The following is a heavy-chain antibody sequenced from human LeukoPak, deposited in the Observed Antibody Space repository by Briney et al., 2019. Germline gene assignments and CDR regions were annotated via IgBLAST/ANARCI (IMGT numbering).Heavy chain of an antibody. Sequence: ASVKVSCKASGYTFTSYGISWVRRHPAQGLEWMGWISAYNGNTNYAQKLQGRVTMTTDTSTSTAYMELRSLRSDDTAVYYCATAYYDFWSGYSHMDVWGKGTTVTVSS. J-gene: IGHJ6*03. CDR1: GYTFTSYG. CDR3: ATAYYDFWSGYSHMDV. V-gene: IGHV1-18*01. D-gene: IGHD3-3*01. CDR2: ISAYNGNT.